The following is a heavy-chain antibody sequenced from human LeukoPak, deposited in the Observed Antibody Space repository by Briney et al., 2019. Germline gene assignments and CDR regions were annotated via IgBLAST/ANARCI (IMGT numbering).Heavy chain of an antibody. V-gene: IGHV3-23*01. CDR1: GFSLTNHA. D-gene: IGHD2-15*01. J-gene: IGHJ4*02. Sequence: GGSLRLSCAVSGFSLTNHAVTWVRQAPGKGLEWVSLVTGNGGTYYADSVKGRFILSRDNSKNTVYLQMSSLRAEDTATYYCAKDYCRDGNCPFPFLDSWGQGILVTVSS. CDR2: VTGNGGT. CDR3: AKDYCRDGNCPFPFLDS.